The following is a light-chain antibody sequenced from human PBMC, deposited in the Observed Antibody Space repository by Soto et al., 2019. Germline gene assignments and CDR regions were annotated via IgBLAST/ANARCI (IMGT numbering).Light chain of an antibody. Sequence: EVVLTQSPGTLSLSPRERATLSCRASQSVSRRYLAWYQQKPGQAPRLLIFGPSSRATGIPDRFSGSGSGTDFTLTISSLEPEDFAVYYCLQYDTSPPRYTFGQGTKLEIK. CDR1: QSVSRRY. J-gene: IGKJ2*01. CDR3: LQYDTSPPRYT. V-gene: IGKV3-20*01. CDR2: GPS.